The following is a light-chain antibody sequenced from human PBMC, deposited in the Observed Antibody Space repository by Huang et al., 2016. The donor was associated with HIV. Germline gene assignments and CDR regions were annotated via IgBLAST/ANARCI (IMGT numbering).Light chain of an antibody. Sequence: ETLMTQFPATLSVSPGERATLSCRASQNVRNNLAWYQQKPGQAPRLLCYEASSRATGVPGRFSSSGSGIDFTLTISSLQSEDFAVYYCQQFNNWPPAFGGGTTVEIK. V-gene: IGKV3-15*01. CDR1: QNVRNN. J-gene: IGKJ4*01. CDR2: EAS. CDR3: QQFNNWPPA.